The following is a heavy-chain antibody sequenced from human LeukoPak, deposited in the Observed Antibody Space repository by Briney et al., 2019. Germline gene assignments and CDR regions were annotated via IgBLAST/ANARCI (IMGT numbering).Heavy chain of an antibody. Sequence: SVNVSCKASGGTFSSYAISWVRQAPGQGLEWMGGIIPIFGTANYAQKFQGRVTITADESTSTAYMELSSLRSEDTAVYYCARETVGATTWFDPWGQGTLVTVSS. CDR3: ARETVGATTWFDP. CDR1: GGTFSSYA. D-gene: IGHD1-26*01. CDR2: IIPIFGTA. V-gene: IGHV1-69*13. J-gene: IGHJ5*02.